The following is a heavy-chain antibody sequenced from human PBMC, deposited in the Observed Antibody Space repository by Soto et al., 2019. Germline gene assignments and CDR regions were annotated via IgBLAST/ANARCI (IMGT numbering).Heavy chain of an antibody. Sequence: ASVKVSCKASGYTFTSYAMHWVRQAPGQRLEWMGWINAGNGNTKYSQKFQGRVTITRDTSASTAYMELSSLRSEDTAVYYCARDRITIFGVVISAFDIWGQGTMVTVS. CDR1: GYTFTSYA. D-gene: IGHD3-3*01. CDR2: INAGNGNT. V-gene: IGHV1-3*01. CDR3: ARDRITIFGVVISAFDI. J-gene: IGHJ3*02.